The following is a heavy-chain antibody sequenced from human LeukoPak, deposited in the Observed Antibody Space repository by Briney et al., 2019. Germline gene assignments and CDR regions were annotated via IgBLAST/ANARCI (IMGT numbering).Heavy chain of an antibody. CDR3: SKDQWTRTRGDSSSYGIDY. CDR2: IRYDGSNK. D-gene: IGHD6-6*01. Sequence: PGRSLRLSCAASGFTFSSYGMHWVRQARGKGLEWVAFIRYDGSNKYYADSVKGRFTISRDNSKNTLYPQMNSLRAEDTAVYYCSKDQWTRTRGDSSSYGIDYWGQGTLVTVSS. V-gene: IGHV3-30*02. CDR1: GFTFSSYG. J-gene: IGHJ4*02.